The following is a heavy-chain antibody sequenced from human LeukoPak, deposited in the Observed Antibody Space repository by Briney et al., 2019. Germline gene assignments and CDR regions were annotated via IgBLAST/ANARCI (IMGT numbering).Heavy chain of an antibody. CDR1: GFTFSNAW. V-gene: IGHV3-15*01. CDR3: TTDYKGAAGTFEYFQH. J-gene: IGHJ1*01. CDR2: IKSKTDGGTT. Sequence: KPGGSLRLSCAASGFTFSNAWMSWVRQAPGKGLEWVGRIKSKTDGGTTDYAAPVKGRFTISRDDSKNTLYLQMNSLKTEDTAVYYCTTDYKGAAGTFEYFQHWGQGTLVTVSS. D-gene: IGHD6-13*01.